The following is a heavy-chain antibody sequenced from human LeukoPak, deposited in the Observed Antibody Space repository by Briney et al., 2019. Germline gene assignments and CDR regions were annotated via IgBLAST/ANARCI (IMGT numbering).Heavy chain of an antibody. D-gene: IGHD5-18*01. J-gene: IGHJ4*02. Sequence: SQTLSLTCTVSGGSISSGGYYWSWIRQPPGKGLEWIGYIYHTGTTYYNPSLTSRVTISVDTSKNQFSLKLTSVTAADTAVYYCARETSLVGYSDGLGFNYWGQGILVTVSS. CDR2: IYHTGTT. V-gene: IGHV4-30-2*01. CDR3: ARETSLVGYSDGLGFNY. CDR1: GGSISSGGYY.